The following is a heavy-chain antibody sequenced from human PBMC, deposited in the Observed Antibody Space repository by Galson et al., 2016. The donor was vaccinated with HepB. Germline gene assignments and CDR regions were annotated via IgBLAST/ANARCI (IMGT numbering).Heavy chain of an antibody. V-gene: IGHV3-7*01. CDR2: IKPDGSET. D-gene: IGHD3-10*01. CDR1: GFTFSVYW. Sequence: SLRLSCAAPGFTFSVYWMTWVRQAPGKGLEWVANIKPDGSETYCVDSVKGRFTFSRDNAKNSLFLQMSSLRVDDTAVYHCARVSHLAGSGTYDYWGQGSLVTVSS. CDR3: ARVSHLAGSGTYDY. J-gene: IGHJ4*02.